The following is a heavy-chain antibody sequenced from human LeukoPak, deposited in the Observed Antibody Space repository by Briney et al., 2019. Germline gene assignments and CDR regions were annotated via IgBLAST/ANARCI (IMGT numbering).Heavy chain of an antibody. CDR2: ISPSGTTI. D-gene: IGHD3-10*01. J-gene: IGHJ3*01. Sequence: GGSLRLSCTASGFTFTVYYISWIRQAPGKGPEWLSYISPSGTTIFYAASVKGRFTISRDNAKNSLYLQMNSLRAEDTAVYHCARDAPGAFGVWGQGTMVSVSS. CDR3: ARDAPGAFGV. V-gene: IGHV3-11*01. CDR1: GFTFTVYY.